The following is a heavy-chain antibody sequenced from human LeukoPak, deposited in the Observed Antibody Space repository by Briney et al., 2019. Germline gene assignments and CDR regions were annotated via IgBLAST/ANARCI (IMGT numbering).Heavy chain of an antibody. Sequence: SETLSLTCTVYGGSFSDYYWSWIRQTPGKGLEWIGEILHNGNTNYNPSLKSRVTISVDTSKNQFSPKLSSVTAADTAVYYCARGAGGYDQASTPGLSWGQGTLVTVSS. D-gene: IGHD3-10*01. CDR2: ILHNGNT. J-gene: IGHJ4*02. CDR3: ARGAGGYDQASTPGLS. CDR1: GGSFSDYY. V-gene: IGHV4-34*01.